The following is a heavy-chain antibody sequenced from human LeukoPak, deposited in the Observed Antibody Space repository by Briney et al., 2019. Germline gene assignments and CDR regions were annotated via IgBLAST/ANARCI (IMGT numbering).Heavy chain of an antibody. D-gene: IGHD6-19*01. CDR1: GGSISSDNYY. Sequence: PSETLSLTCTVSGGSISSDNYYWGWIRQPPGKGLEFIGSIYYSGSTYYNPSLKSRVTISVDTSKNQFSLKLSSVTAADTAVYYCARGMGSRSSGWYRKKDPYFDYWGQGTLVTVPS. CDR2: IYYSGST. J-gene: IGHJ4*02. CDR3: ARGMGSRSSGWYRKKDPYFDY. V-gene: IGHV4-39*07.